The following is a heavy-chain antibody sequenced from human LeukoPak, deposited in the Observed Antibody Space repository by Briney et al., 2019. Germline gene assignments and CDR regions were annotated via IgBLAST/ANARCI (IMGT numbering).Heavy chain of an antibody. CDR3: ARALWFGELLTQDNWFDP. CDR2: INAGNGNT. Sequence: ASVKVSCKSSGYTFTSYAMHWVRQAPGQRPEWMGWINAGNGNTKYSQKFQGRVTITRDTSASTAYMELSSLRSEDTAVYYCARALWFGELLTQDNWFDPWGQGTLVTVSS. V-gene: IGHV1-3*01. CDR1: GYTFTSYA. J-gene: IGHJ5*02. D-gene: IGHD3-10*01.